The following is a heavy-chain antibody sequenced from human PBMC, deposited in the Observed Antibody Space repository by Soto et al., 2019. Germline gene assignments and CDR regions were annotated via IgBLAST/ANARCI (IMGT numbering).Heavy chain of an antibody. CDR3: ARHLTSGAFDI. D-gene: IGHD3-3*02. CDR2: IIPIFGTA. J-gene: IGHJ3*02. V-gene: IGHV1-69*06. CDR1: GGKVSSYA. Sequence: LVKGSWKGSGGKVSSYARRSERQAPGQGLEWMGGIIPIFGTANYAQKFQGRVTITADKSTSTAYMELSSLRSEDTAVYYCARHLTSGAFDIWGQGTMVTVSS.